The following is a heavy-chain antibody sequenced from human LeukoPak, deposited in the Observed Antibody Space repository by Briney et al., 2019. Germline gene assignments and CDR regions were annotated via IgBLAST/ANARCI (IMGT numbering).Heavy chain of an antibody. CDR3: ARVGAIFGVVINNWFDP. V-gene: IGHV4-59*01. CDR1: GGSISSYY. Sequence: PSETLSLTCTVSGGSISSYYWSWIRQPPGKGLEWIGYIYYSGSTNYNPSLKSRVTISVDTSKNQFSLKLSSVTAADTAVYCCARVGAIFGVVINNWFDPWGQGTLVTVSS. J-gene: IGHJ5*02. D-gene: IGHD3-3*01. CDR2: IYYSGST.